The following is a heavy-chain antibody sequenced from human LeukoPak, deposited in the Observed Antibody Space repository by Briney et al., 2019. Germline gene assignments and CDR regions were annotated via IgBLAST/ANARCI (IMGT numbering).Heavy chain of an antibody. Sequence: ASVKVSCKASGYTFTSYGISWVRQAPGQGLEWMGWISAYNGNTNYAQKLQGRVTVTTDTSTSTAYMELRSLRSDDTAVYYCARVEMATIPPYYFDYWGQGTLVTVSS. J-gene: IGHJ4*02. CDR3: ARVEMATIPPYYFDY. CDR2: ISAYNGNT. D-gene: IGHD5-24*01. V-gene: IGHV1-18*01. CDR1: GYTFTSYG.